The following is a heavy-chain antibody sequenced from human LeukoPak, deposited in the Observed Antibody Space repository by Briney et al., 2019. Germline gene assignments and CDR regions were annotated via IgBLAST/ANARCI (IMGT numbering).Heavy chain of an antibody. CDR3: AKAYDFWSGYSSP. D-gene: IGHD3-3*01. CDR1: GFTFSSYA. Sequence: GRSLRLSCAASGFTFSSYAIHWVRQAPGKGLEWVAVISYDGSNKYYADSVKGRFTISRDNSKNTLYLQMNSLRAEDTAVYYCAKAYDFWSGYSSPWGQGTLVTVSS. V-gene: IGHV3-30-3*01. J-gene: IGHJ5*02. CDR2: ISYDGSNK.